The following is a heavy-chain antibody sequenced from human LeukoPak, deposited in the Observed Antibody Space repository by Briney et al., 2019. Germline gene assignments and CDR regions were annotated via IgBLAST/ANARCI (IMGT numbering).Heavy chain of an antibody. D-gene: IGHD5-18*01. J-gene: IGHJ6*02. CDR2: TYYRSKWYN. V-gene: IGHV6-1*01. CDR1: GDSVSSNSAA. CDR3: AREKNTAMVVYYYYGMDV. Sequence: SQTLSLTCAISGDSVSSNSAAWDWIRQSPSRGLEWLGRTYYRSKWYNDYAVSVKSRITINPDTSKNQFSLQLNSVTPEDTAVYYCAREKNTAMVVYYYYGMDVWGQGTTVTVSS.